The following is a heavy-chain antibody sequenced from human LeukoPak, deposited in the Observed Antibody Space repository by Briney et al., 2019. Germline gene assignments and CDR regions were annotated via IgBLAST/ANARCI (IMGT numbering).Heavy chain of an antibody. CDR3: ARHGSDYDFWRAKLPWPTTWMDV. V-gene: IGHV5-51*01. J-gene: IGHJ6*04. CDR2: IYPGDSDT. D-gene: IGHD3-3*01. Sequence: GESLKISCKGSGYSFTSYWIGWVRQMPGKGLEWMGIIYPGDSDTRYSPSFQGQVTISADKSISTAYLQWSSLKASDTAMYYCARHGSDYDFWRAKLPWPTTWMDVWGKGTTVTVSS. CDR1: GYSFTSYW.